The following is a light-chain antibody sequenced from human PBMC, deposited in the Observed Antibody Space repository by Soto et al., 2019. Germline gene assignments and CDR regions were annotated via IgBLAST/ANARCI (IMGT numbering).Light chain of an antibody. Sequence: QSALTQPRSVSGSPGQSVTISCTGTSSDVGGYNYVSWYQQHPGKAPKLMIYDVNKRPSGVPDRFSGSTSGKTAFLTISGLQAEDEADYYCCSYAGSYTIVFGTGTKVTVL. CDR1: SSDVGGYNY. V-gene: IGLV2-11*01. CDR3: CSYAGSYTIV. CDR2: DVN. J-gene: IGLJ1*01.